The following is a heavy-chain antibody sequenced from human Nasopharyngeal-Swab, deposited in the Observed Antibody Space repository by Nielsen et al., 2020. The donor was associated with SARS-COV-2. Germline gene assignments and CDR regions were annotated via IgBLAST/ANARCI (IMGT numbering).Heavy chain of an antibody. CDR3: ARSYGSGTYDY. Sequence: ESLKISCAASGFTFSSYTMNWVRQAPGEGLEWVSSITSSSHIYYADSVKGRFTMSRDNAKNSLYLQMNSLRAEDTAVYYCARSYGSGTYDYWGQGTLVTVSS. D-gene: IGHD3-10*01. CDR2: ITSSSHI. J-gene: IGHJ4*02. V-gene: IGHV3-21*06. CDR1: GFTFSSYT.